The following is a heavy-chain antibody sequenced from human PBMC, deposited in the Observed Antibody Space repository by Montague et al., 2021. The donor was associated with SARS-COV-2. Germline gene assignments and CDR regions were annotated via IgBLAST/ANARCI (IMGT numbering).Heavy chain of an antibody. CDR2: ISSSSSYI. V-gene: IGHV3-21*01. CDR1: GFTFSSYS. D-gene: IGHD3-9*01. CDR3: ARDHYDILTGYYY. J-gene: IGHJ4*02. Sequence: SLRLSCAASGFTFSSYSMNWVRQAPGKGLEWVSSISSSSSYIYYADSVKGRFTISRDNAKNSLYLQMNSLRVEDTAVYYCARDHYDILTGYYYWGQGTLVTVSS.